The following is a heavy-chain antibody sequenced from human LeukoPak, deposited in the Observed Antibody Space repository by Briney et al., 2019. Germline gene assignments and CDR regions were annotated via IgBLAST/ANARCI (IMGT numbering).Heavy chain of an antibody. CDR3: ARGAKKLRYFDWHRIGGYYSDY. J-gene: IGHJ4*02. CDR1: GFTFSSYA. V-gene: IGHV3-64*01. D-gene: IGHD3-9*01. Sequence: GGSLRLSCAASGFTFSSYAMHWVRQAPGKGLEYVSAISSNGGSTYYANSVKGRFTISRDNSKNTLYLQMGSLRAEDMAVYYCARGAKKLRYFDWHRIGGYYSDYWGQGTLVTVSS. CDR2: ISSNGGST.